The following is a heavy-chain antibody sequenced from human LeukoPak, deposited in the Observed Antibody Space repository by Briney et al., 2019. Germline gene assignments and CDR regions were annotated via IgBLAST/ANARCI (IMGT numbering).Heavy chain of an antibody. CDR1: GYTFTSYG. J-gene: IGHJ4*02. CDR2: IGAYNGNT. CDR3: ARAGSSGWYETGAHFDY. V-gene: IGHV1-18*01. D-gene: IGHD6-19*01. Sequence: GASVKVSCKASGYTFTSYGIGWVRQAPGQGLEWMGWIGAYNGNTNYAQKLQGRVTMTTDTSTSTAYMELRSLRSDDTAVYYCARAGSSGWYETGAHFDYWGQGTLVTVSS.